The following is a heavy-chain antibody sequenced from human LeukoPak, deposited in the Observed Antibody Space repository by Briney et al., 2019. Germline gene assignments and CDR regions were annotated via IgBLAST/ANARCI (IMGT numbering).Heavy chain of an antibody. Sequence: SETLSLTCTVSGGSISSYYWSWIRRPPGKGLEWIGYIYYSGSTNYNPSLKSRVTISVDASKNQFSLKLSSVTAADTAVYYCAREDQLLTGWFDPWGQGTLVTVSS. CDR3: AREDQLLTGWFDP. CDR1: GGSISSYY. D-gene: IGHD2-2*01. CDR2: IYYSGST. J-gene: IGHJ5*02. V-gene: IGHV4-59*01.